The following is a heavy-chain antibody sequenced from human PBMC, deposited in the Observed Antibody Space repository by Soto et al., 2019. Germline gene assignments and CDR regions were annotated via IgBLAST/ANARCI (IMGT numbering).Heavy chain of an antibody. CDR1: GGSFSGYY. D-gene: IGHD2-15*01. CDR2: INHSGST. Sequence: PSETLSLTCAVYGGSFSGYYWSWIRQPPGKGLEWIGEINHSGSTNYNPSLKSRVTISVDTSKNQFSLKLSSVTAADTAVYYCARVRVVVAATYNYYYYVMDVWGQGSTVTVSS. J-gene: IGHJ6*02. V-gene: IGHV4-34*01. CDR3: ARVRVVVAATYNYYYYVMDV.